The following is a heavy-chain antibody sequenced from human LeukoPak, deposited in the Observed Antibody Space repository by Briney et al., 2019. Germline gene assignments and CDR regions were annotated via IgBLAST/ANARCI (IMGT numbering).Heavy chain of an antibody. V-gene: IGHV1-18*01. CDR2: ISAYNGNT. CDR1: GYTFTSYG. J-gene: IGHJ3*02. CDR3: ARGGEIAVAGSDAFDI. Sequence: ASVKVSCKASGYTFTSYGISWVRQAPGQGLEWMGWISAYNGNTNYAQKLQGRVTMTTDTSTSTAYMELRSLRSEDTAVYYCARGGEIAVAGSDAFDIWGQGTMVTVSS. D-gene: IGHD6-19*01.